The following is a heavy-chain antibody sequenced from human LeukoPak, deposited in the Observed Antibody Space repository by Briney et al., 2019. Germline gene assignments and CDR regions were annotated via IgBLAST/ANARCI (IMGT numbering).Heavy chain of an antibody. D-gene: IGHD4-17*01. Sequence: SETLSLTCAVYGGSFSGYYWSWLRQPPGKGLEWIGEINHSGSTNYNPSLKSRVTISVDTSKNQFSLKLSSVTAADTAVYYCARVFAWGLVTTVVSRGAFDIWGQGTMVTVSS. CDR1: GGSFSGYY. J-gene: IGHJ3*02. V-gene: IGHV4-34*01. CDR2: INHSGST. CDR3: ARVFAWGLVTTVVSRGAFDI.